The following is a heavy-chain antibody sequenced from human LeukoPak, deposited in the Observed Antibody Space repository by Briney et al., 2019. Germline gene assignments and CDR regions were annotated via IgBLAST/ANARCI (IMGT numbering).Heavy chain of an antibody. CDR2: ISYDGNSQ. CDR3: AKPYPALTTSAVLDN. Sequence: GVSLRLSCAASGFTFSNYAIHWVRQAPGKGLEWVAAISYDGNSQHYGAPVKGRFTISRDNSKNTVYLQINTLRTDDAAIYYCAKPYPALTTSAVLDNWGQGTLVTVSS. CDR1: GFTFSNYA. V-gene: IGHV3-30*18. D-gene: IGHD1-1*01. J-gene: IGHJ4*02.